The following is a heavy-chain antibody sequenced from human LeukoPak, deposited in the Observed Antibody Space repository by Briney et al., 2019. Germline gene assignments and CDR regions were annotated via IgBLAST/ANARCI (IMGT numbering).Heavy chain of an antibody. CDR2: IYYSGST. D-gene: IGHD3-22*01. J-gene: IGHJ4*02. CDR3: ARSRPPTGDYDSSGSFDY. Sequence: PSETLSLTCTVSGGSISSGGYYWSWIPQHPGKGLEGIGYIYYSGSTNYNPSLKSRVTISVDTSKNQFSLKLSSVTAADTAVYYCARSRPPTGDYDSSGSFDYWGQGTLVTVSS. V-gene: IGHV4-31*03. CDR1: GGSISSGGYY.